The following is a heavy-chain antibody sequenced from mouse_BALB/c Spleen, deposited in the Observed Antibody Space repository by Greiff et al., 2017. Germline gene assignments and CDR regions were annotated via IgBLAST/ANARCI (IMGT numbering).Heavy chain of an antibody. Sequence: EVKVVESGGGLVKPGGSLKLSCAASGFTFSSYTMSWVRQTPEKRLEWVATISSGGSYTYYPDSVKGRFTISRDNAKNTLYLQMSSLKSEDTAMYYCTRDKVGFAYWGQGTLVTVSA. V-gene: IGHV5-6-4*01. J-gene: IGHJ3*01. CDR1: GFTFSSYT. CDR3: TRDKVGFAY. CDR2: ISSGGSYT.